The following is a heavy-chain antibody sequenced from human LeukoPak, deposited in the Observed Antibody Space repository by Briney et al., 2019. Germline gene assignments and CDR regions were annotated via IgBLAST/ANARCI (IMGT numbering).Heavy chain of an antibody. CDR2: ISSNGGST. CDR3: ARDLGYDILTRHSPSGFRD. Sequence: GGSLRLSCAASGFTFSSYAMHWVRQAPGKGLEYVSAISSNGGSTYYANSVKGRFTISRDNSKNTLYLQMGSLRAEDMAVYYCARDLGYDILTRHSPSGFRDWGQGTLVTVSS. CDR1: GFTFSSYA. V-gene: IGHV3-64*01. D-gene: IGHD3-9*01. J-gene: IGHJ4*02.